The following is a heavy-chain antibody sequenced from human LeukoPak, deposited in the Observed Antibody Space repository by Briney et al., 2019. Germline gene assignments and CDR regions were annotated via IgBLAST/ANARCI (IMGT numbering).Heavy chain of an antibody. Sequence: ASVKVSCKASGYTLTSYAMKWVRQAPGQGLEWMGWINTNTGNPTYAQGFTGRFVFSLDTSVSTAYLQISSLKAEDTAVYYCATVRRGIAVAGSEFDYWGQGTLVTVSS. D-gene: IGHD6-19*01. CDR1: GYTLTSYA. CDR3: ATVRRGIAVAGSEFDY. J-gene: IGHJ4*02. CDR2: INTNTGNP. V-gene: IGHV7-4-1*02.